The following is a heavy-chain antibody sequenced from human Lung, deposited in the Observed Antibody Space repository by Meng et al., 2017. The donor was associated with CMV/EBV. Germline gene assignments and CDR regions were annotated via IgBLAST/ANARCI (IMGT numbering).Heavy chain of an antibody. D-gene: IGHD2-2*01. Sequence: HLQVSSPSTVKPSVTLSVPCIVSPASITNYFWSWVRPPAGKGLEWIGRLYPDGSTDYNPSLSSRLTLSLDTSKIRFSLKLRSVTAADTAIYYCARTPVRFCNTHMCYAFDYWGQGALVTVSS. J-gene: IGHJ4*02. CDR3: ARTPVRFCNTHMCYAFDY. V-gene: IGHV4-4*07. CDR2: LYPDGST. CDR1: PASITNYF.